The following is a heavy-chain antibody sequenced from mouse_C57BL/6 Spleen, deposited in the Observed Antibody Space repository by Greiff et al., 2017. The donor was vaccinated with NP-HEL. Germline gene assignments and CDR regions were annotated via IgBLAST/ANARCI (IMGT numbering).Heavy chain of an antibody. D-gene: IGHD2-4*01. Sequence: VQLQQSGTVLARPGASVKMSCKTSGYTFTSYWMHWVKQRPGQGLEWIGAIYPGNSDTSYNQKFKGKAKLTAATSSSPAFMELSSLTNEDSAVYYCTRSDYDMGYYAMDYWGQGTSVTVSS. V-gene: IGHV1-5*01. J-gene: IGHJ4*01. CDR1: GYTFTSYW. CDR2: IYPGNSDT. CDR3: TRSDYDMGYYAMDY.